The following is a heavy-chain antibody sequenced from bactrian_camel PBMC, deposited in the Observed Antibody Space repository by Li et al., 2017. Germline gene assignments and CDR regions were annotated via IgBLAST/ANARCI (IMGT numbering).Heavy chain of an antibody. CDR2: IDRVGRT. D-gene: IGHD3*01. J-gene: IGHJ4*01. CDR1: GLRYNDYC. Sequence: HVQLVESGGGSVQGGGSLRLTCTQTGLRYNDYCMAWFRQIPGKPGRVREGVAAIDRVGRTDYAHSVKGRFTISQDKAKNTLYLQMNSLKPEDTAMYYCAATLRPPPAGDPWWALLQPSWYAYWGQGTQVTVS. V-gene: IGHV3S9*01. CDR3: AATLRPPPAGDPWWALLQPSWYAY.